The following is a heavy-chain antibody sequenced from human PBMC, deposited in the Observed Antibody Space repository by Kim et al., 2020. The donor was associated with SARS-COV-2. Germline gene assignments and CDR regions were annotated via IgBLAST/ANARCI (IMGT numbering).Heavy chain of an antibody. J-gene: IGHJ3*02. CDR3: ATPPHYDSSGYYYGWAFDI. CDR2: IYYSGST. Sequence: GSLSLTCTVSGGSISSSSYYWGWIRQPPGKGLEWIGSIYYSGSTYYNPSLKSRVTISVDTSKNQFSLKLSSVTAADTAVYYCATPPHYDSSGYYYGWAFDIWGQGTMVTVSS. V-gene: IGHV4-39*01. CDR1: GGSISSSSYY. D-gene: IGHD3-22*01.